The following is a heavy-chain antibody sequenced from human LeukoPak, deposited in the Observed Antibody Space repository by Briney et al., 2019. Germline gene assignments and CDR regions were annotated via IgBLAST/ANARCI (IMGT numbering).Heavy chain of an antibody. CDR3: ARVSYYYDSSGYYYLDAFDI. Sequence: GGSLRLSCAASGFTFNTYSMNWVRQAPGKGLEWVSSISSTSSYIYYADSLKGRFTISRDNAKNSLYLQMNSLRAEDTAVYYCARVSYYYDSSGYYYLDAFDIWGQGTMVTVSS. CDR1: GFTFNTYS. J-gene: IGHJ3*02. D-gene: IGHD3-22*01. V-gene: IGHV3-21*01. CDR2: ISSTSSYI.